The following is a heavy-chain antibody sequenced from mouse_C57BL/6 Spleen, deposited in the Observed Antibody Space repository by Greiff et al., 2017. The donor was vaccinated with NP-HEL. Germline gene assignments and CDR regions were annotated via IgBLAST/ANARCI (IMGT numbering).Heavy chain of an antibody. D-gene: IGHD1-1*01. Sequence: EVMLVESGGGLVQPGGSLSLSCAASGFTFTDYYMSWVRQPPGKALEWLGFIRNKANGYTTEYSASVKGRFTISRDNSQSILYLQMNALRAEDSATYYCARSPYYYGSGFDYWGQGTTLTVSS. CDR1: GFTFTDYY. V-gene: IGHV7-3*01. CDR2: IRNKANGYTT. CDR3: ARSPYYYGSGFDY. J-gene: IGHJ2*01.